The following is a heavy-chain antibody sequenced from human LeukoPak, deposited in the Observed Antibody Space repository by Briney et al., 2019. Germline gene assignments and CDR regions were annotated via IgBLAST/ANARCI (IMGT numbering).Heavy chain of an antibody. Sequence: SETLSLTCAVSGYSISSGYYWGWIRQPPGKGLEWIGSIYYSGSTYYNPSLKSRVTISVDTSKNQFSLKLSSVTAADTAVYYCARHVPPRGMAANREDYFDYWGQGTLVTVSS. CDR3: ARHVPPRGMAANREDYFDY. J-gene: IGHJ4*02. CDR1: GYSISSGYY. V-gene: IGHV4-38-2*01. D-gene: IGHD1-14*01. CDR2: IYYSGST.